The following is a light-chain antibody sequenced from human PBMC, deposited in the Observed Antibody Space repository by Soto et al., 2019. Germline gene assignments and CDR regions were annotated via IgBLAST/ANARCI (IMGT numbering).Light chain of an antibody. CDR2: DVS. CDR3: SSYGASSTL. J-gene: IGLJ3*02. CDR1: IGDIGSYNY. Sequence: QSVLTQPASVSGSPGQSITISCAGGIGDIGSYNYVSWYQQHPGKAPKLLIYDVSYRPSGISDRFSGSKSGNTASLTISGLQPEYEADYYCSSYGASSTLFGGGTKLTV. V-gene: IGLV2-14*03.